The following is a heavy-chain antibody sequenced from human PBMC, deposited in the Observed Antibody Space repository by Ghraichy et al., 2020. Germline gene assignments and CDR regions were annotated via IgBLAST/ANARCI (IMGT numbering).Heavy chain of an antibody. CDR1: GFTFSSYG. CDR2: IWYDGSNK. D-gene: IGHD6-13*01. V-gene: IGHV3-33*01. CDR3: ARALWQQLAPLDY. Sequence: GGSLRLSCAASGFTFSSYGMHWVRQAPGKGLEWVSVIWYDGSNKYYADSVKGRFTISRDNSKNTLYLQMKSLRAEDTAVYYCARALWQQLAPLDYWGQGTLVTVSS. J-gene: IGHJ4*02.